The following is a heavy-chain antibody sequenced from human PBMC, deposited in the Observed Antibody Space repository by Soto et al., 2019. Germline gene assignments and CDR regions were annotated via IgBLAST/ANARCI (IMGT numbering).Heavy chain of an antibody. D-gene: IGHD4-17*01. J-gene: IGHJ6*02. CDR1: GFSFSDYG. CDR2: IWFDGSNK. CDR3: ARRRSTVTTAWFYHAMDV. V-gene: IGHV3-33*01. Sequence: QVQLVESGGGVVQPGTSLRLSCAASGFSFSDYGMHWVRQAPGKGLEWVAVIWFDGSNKYYAEYVKGRFTISRDNSKNTVDLQMDRLRADDTAVYYCARRRSTVTTAWFYHAMDVWGQGTTVTVSS.